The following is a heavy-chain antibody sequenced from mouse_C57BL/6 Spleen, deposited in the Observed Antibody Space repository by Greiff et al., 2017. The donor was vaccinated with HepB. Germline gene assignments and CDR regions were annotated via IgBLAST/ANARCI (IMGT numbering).Heavy chain of an antibody. J-gene: IGHJ3*01. Sequence: QVQLQQPGAELVNPGASVKMSCKASGYTFTSYWITWVKQRPGQGLEWIGDIYPGSGSTNYNEKFKGKATLTVDTSSSTAYMQLSSLTSEDSAVYYRARVDYDVGAWVAYWGQGTLVTVSA. CDR3: ARVDYDVGAWVAY. CDR1: GYTFTSYW. CDR2: IYPGSGST. V-gene: IGHV1-55*01. D-gene: IGHD2-4*01.